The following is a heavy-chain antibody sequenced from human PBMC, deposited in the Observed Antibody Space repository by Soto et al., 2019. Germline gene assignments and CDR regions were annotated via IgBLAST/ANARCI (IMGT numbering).Heavy chain of an antibody. J-gene: IGHJ6*03. V-gene: IGHV3-7*01. CDR1: GFTFSSYW. CDR3: ASPVRYYYYYYMDV. Sequence: GGSLRLSCAASGFTFSSYWMRWVRQAPGKGLEWVANIKQDGSEKYYVDSVKGRFTISRDNAKNSLYLQMNSLRAEDTAVYYCASPVRYYYYYYMDVWGKGTTVTVSS. CDR2: IKQDGSEK.